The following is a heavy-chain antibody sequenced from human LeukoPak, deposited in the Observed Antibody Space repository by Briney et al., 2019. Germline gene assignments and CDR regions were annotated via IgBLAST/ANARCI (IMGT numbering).Heavy chain of an antibody. CDR3: ARGVEAQNYDFWSGYYQPLNYYYYGMDV. J-gene: IGHJ6*02. CDR2: INPSGGST. V-gene: IGHV1-46*01. Sequence: ASVKVSCKASGYTFTSYYMHWVRQAPGQGLEWMGIINPSGGSTSYAQKFQGRVTMTRDTSTSTVYMELSSLRSEDTAVYYWARGVEAQNYDFWSGYYQPLNYYYYGMDVWGQGTTVTVSS. D-gene: IGHD3-3*01. CDR1: GYTFTSYY.